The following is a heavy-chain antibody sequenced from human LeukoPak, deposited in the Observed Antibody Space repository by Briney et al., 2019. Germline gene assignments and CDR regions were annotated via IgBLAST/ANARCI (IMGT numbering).Heavy chain of an antibody. D-gene: IGHD1-26*01. CDR1: GYTFTSYD. CDR3: ARVPWYSGSYLDC. V-gene: IGHV1-8*01. CDR2: MNPKSGKT. J-gene: IGHJ4*02. Sequence: GAVKVSCKASGYTFTSYDINWVRQATVQGLEWMAWMNPKSGKTGYAQKFQGRGTTTSNTSISTAYMELSSLRSEDTAVYYCARVPWYSGSYLDCWGQGTLVTASS.